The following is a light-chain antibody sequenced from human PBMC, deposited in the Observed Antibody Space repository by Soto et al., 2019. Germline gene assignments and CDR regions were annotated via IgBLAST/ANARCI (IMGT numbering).Light chain of an antibody. J-gene: IGKJ1*01. CDR2: LGS. V-gene: IGKV2-28*01. CDR1: QSLLHSNGYNY. CDR3: MQALHTPGT. Sequence: DIVMTQYPLSLPVTPGEPASISCRSSQSLLHSNGYNYLDWYLQKPGQSPQLLIYLGSNRASGVPDRLSGSGSGTDFTLKISRVEAEDVGVYYCMQALHTPGTFGQGTKVEIK.